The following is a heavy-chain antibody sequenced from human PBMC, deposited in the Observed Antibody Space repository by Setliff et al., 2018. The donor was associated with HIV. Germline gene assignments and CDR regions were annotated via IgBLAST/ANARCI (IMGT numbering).Heavy chain of an antibody. CDR3: ARHLESKLLSY. CDR1: GASISSGGYA. J-gene: IGHJ4*02. Sequence: SETLSLTCTVSGASISSGGYAWSWIRQHPGKGLEWIGYIYYNGNDYYNPSLRSRVTVSVDTSKNQFSLKLSSVTAADTAVYYCARHLESKLLSYWGQGTLVTVSS. V-gene: IGHV4-39*01. CDR2: IYYNGND. D-gene: IGHD3-3*01.